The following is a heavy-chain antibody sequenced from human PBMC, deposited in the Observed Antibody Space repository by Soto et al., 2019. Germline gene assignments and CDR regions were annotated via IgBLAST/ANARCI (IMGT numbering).Heavy chain of an antibody. Sequence: SETLSLTCTVSGGSVSSGSYYWSWIRQPPGKGLEWIGYIYYSGSTNYNPSLKSRVTISVDTSKNQFSLKLSSVTAADTAVYYCARDGEGAWSGYYSWFDPWGQGTLVTVSS. V-gene: IGHV4-61*01. CDR2: IYYSGST. J-gene: IGHJ5*02. CDR1: GGSVSSGSYY. D-gene: IGHD3-3*01. CDR3: ARDGEGAWSGYYSWFDP.